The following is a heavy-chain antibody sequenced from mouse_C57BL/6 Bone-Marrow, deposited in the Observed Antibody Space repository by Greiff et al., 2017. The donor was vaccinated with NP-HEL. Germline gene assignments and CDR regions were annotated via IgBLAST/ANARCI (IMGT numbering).Heavy chain of an antibody. D-gene: IGHD1-1*01. CDR1: VYTFTSYW. V-gene: IGHV1-72*01. CDR2: IDPNSGGT. CDR3: QIPFFMTTVVGED. J-gene: IGHJ2*01. Sequence: QVQLQQPGAELVKPGASVKLSCKASVYTFTSYWMHWVKQRPGRGLEWIGRIDPNSGGTKYNEKFKSKATLTVDKPSSTAYMQLSSLTSEDSADYYGQIPFFMTTVVGEDWGQGATLT.